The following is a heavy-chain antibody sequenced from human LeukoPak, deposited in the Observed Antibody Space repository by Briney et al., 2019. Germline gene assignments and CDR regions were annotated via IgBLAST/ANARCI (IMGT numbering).Heavy chain of an antibody. Sequence: GASLQISCQGSGSSFTTYWIAWVRQMPGKGLEWMGIIYPGDSDTRYSPSFQGQVTISADKSISTAYLQWSSLKASDTAMYYCARRGGKDFDYWGQGTLVTVSS. J-gene: IGHJ4*02. CDR2: IYPGDSDT. V-gene: IGHV5-51*01. D-gene: IGHD3-10*01. CDR3: ARRGGKDFDY. CDR1: GSSFTTYW.